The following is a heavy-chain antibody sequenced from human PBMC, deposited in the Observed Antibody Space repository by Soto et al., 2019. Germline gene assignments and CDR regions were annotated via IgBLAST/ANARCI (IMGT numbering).Heavy chain of an antibody. Sequence: GGSLRLSCAASGFTFSDYYMSWIRQAPGKGLEWVSYISSSGSTIYYADSVKGRFTISRDNAKNSLYLQMNSLRAEDTAVYYCASDPTTLGYCSGGSCSAGYWGQGTLVTAPQ. CDR3: ASDPTTLGYCSGGSCSAGY. J-gene: IGHJ4*02. CDR1: GFTFSDYY. CDR2: ISSSGSTI. D-gene: IGHD2-15*01. V-gene: IGHV3-11*01.